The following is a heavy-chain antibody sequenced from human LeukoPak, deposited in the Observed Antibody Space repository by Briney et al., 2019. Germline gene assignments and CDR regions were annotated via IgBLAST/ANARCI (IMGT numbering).Heavy chain of an antibody. CDR1: GGSFSGYY. Sequence: PSETLSLTCAVYGGSFSGYYWSWIRQPPGKGLEWIGEINHSGSTNYNPSLKSRVTISVDTSKNQFSLKLSSVTAADTAVYYCARHGLWRTHFDYWGQGTLVTVFS. D-gene: IGHD5-18*01. CDR3: ARHGLWRTHFDY. V-gene: IGHV4-34*01. CDR2: INHSGST. J-gene: IGHJ4*02.